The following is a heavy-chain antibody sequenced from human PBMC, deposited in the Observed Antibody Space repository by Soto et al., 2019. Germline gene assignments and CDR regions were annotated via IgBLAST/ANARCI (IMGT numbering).Heavy chain of an antibody. V-gene: IGHV5-51*01. CDR3: ARASLYYYDSSGYYPYLYYFDY. J-gene: IGHJ4*02. CDR2: IYPGDSDT. Sequence: GESLKISCKGSGYSFTSYWIGWVRQMPGKGLEWMGIIYPGDSDTRYSPSFQGQVTISADKSISTAYLQWSSLKASDTAMYYCARASLYYYDSSGYYPYLYYFDYWGQGTLVTVSS. CDR1: GYSFTSYW. D-gene: IGHD3-22*01.